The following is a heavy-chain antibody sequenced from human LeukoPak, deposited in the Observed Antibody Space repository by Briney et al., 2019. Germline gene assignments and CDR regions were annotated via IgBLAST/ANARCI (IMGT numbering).Heavy chain of an antibody. CDR2: ISESGGTT. V-gene: IGHV3-23*01. CDR3: ARSGYSSTWYLQNFELDY. Sequence: GGSLRLSCAASGFTFSSYAMNWVRQAPGKGLEWVSSISESGGTTDYADSVKGRFTISRDNSKNTLYLQTGSLRAEDTAVYFCARSGYSSTWYLQNFELDYWGQGTLVTVSS. CDR1: GFTFSSYA. D-gene: IGHD2-2*01. J-gene: IGHJ4*02.